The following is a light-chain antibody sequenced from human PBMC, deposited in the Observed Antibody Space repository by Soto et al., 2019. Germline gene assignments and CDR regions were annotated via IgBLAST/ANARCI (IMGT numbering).Light chain of an antibody. CDR1: DNIGPW. CDR3: QHYNFYSRP. Sequence: DIQMTQSPSTLSASIGDRVAITCRSSDNIGPWVAWYQQKPGKAPKLLIYKASTLETGAPSRFAGSGSETVFTFTITRLEPDDLATYNCQHYNFYSRPFGQGTKLEF. J-gene: IGKJ1*01. CDR2: KAS. V-gene: IGKV1-5*03.